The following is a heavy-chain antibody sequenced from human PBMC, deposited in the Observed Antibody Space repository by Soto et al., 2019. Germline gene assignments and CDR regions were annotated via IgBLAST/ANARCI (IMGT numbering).Heavy chain of an antibody. J-gene: IGHJ4*02. Sequence: GGSLRLSCAASGFTFSSYAMHWVRQAPGKGLEWVAVISYDGSNKYYADSVKGRFTISRDNSKNTLYLQMNSLRAEDTAVYYCARLALSWELREDFDYWGQGTLVTVSS. CDR3: ARLALSWELREDFDY. D-gene: IGHD1-26*01. CDR2: ISYDGSNK. CDR1: GFTFSSYA. V-gene: IGHV3-30-3*01.